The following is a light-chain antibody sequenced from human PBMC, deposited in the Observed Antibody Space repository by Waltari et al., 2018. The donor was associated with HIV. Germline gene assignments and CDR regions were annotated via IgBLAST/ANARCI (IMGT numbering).Light chain of an antibody. V-gene: IGKV2-28*01. CDR3: MQALQTPT. Sequence: DLVLTQPPLSLPVTPGETASISSTSSQSLLHSNGYNYLDWYLQKPGQSPQLLIYLGSYRASGVPDRFSGSGSGTDFTLKISRVEAEDVGVYYCMQALQTPTFGQGTKVEIK. CDR1: QSLLHSNGYNY. J-gene: IGKJ1*01. CDR2: LGS.